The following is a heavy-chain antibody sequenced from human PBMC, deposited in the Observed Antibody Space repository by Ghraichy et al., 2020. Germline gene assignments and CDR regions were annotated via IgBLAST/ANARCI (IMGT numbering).Heavy chain of an antibody. Sequence: GESLNISCAASGFTFSSYSMNWVRQAPGKGLEWVSYISSSSTIYYADSVKGRFTISRDNAKNSLYLQMNSLRDEDTAVYYCARPAAVAGTFYAFDIWGQGTMVTVSS. CDR2: ISSSSTI. V-gene: IGHV3-48*02. CDR1: GFTFSSYS. D-gene: IGHD6-19*01. J-gene: IGHJ3*02. CDR3: ARPAAVAGTFYAFDI.